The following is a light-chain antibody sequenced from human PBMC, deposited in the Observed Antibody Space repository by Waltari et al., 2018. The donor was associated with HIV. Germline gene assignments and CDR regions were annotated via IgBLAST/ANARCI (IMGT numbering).Light chain of an antibody. V-gene: IGKV3-15*01. CDR2: GTS. CDR1: QRVSSN. J-gene: IGKJ4*01. Sequence: EIVMTQSPATLSGSPGERVTLSCRPSQRVSSNLAWYQQKPGQAPMLLIFGTSTRATDISARFGGSGSGTEFTLTISSLRSEDVAVYYCQQFNNWPPSFGGGTKVEIK. CDR3: QQFNNWPPS.